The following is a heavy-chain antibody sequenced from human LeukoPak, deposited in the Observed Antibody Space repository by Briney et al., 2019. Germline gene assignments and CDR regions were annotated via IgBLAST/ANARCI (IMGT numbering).Heavy chain of an antibody. CDR2: IKRDGTTT. CDR3: TRSDEYNYGNFDY. D-gene: IGHD4-17*01. Sequence: GGSLRLSCAASGFTFSSYWIHWARQAPGKGLVWVARIKRDGTTTNYADSVKGRFTLSRDSAQNTVHLQMNSLRAEDTAVYYCTRSDEYNYGNFDYWGQGTLVTVSS. CDR1: GFTFSSYW. J-gene: IGHJ4*02. V-gene: IGHV3-74*01.